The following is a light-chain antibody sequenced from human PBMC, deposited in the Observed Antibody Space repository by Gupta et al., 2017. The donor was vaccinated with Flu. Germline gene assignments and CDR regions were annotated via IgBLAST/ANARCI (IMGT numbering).Light chain of an antibody. CDR2: GES. CDR1: KTGGKS. CDR3: HVWDSGSDHYV. V-gene: IGLV3-21*03. Sequence: KTARITRGGAKTGGKSVSWGKKKAGQAPVLVIYGESDRPSGIPERFSGSNSGNTATLTITGVEAGDEGDYFCHVWDSGSDHYVFGTGTRVTVL. J-gene: IGLJ1*01.